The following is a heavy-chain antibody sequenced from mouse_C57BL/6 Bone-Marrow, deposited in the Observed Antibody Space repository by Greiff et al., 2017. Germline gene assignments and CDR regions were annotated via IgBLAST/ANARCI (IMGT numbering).Heavy chain of an antibody. Sequence: VQLQQSGAELARPGASVKMSCKASGYTFTSYTMHWVKQRPGQGLEWIGYINPSSGYTKYNQKFKDKATLTADKSSSTAYMQLSSLTSEDSAVYYCAITTGVAFDYWGQGTTLTVSS. CDR2: INPSSGYT. J-gene: IGHJ2*01. D-gene: IGHD1-1*01. CDR1: GYTFTSYT. CDR3: AITTGVAFDY. V-gene: IGHV1-4*01.